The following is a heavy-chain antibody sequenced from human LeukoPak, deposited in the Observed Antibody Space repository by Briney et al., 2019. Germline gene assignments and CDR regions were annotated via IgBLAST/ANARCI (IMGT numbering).Heavy chain of an antibody. V-gene: IGHV4-30-2*01. D-gene: IGHD3-22*01. CDR3: ARDQPLYYYDSSGYYYEWNAFDI. CDR2: IYHSGST. Sequence: SETLSLTCAVSGGSIASGGYSWIWIRQPPGKGLEWIGYIYHSGSTYYNPSLKSRVTISVDTSKNQFSLKLSSVTAADTAVYYCARDQPLYYYDSSGYYYEWNAFDIWGQGTMVTVSS. CDR1: GGSIASGGYS. J-gene: IGHJ3*02.